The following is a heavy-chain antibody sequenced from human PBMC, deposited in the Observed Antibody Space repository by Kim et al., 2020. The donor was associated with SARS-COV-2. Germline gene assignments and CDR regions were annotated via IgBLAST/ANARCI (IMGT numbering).Heavy chain of an antibody. Sequence: ASVKVSCKASGYTFTGYYMHWVRQAPGQGLEWMGWINPNSGGTNYAQKFQGWVTMTRDTSISTAYMELSRLRSDDTAVYYCASDMVNGSGSYYNAFDYWGQGTLVTVSS. CDR1: GYTFTGYY. CDR3: ASDMVNGSGSYYNAFDY. D-gene: IGHD3-10*01. J-gene: IGHJ4*02. CDR2: INPNSGGT. V-gene: IGHV1-2*04.